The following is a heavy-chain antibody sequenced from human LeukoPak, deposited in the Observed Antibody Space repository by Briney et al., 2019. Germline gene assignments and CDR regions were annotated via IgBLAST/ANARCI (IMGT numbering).Heavy chain of an antibody. J-gene: IGHJ4*02. CDR1: GCSMSSYY. CDR3: ARGQVYFDY. Sequence: PSETLSLTCTVSGCSMSSYYWSWIRQSPGKGLECIGYIYYSGTNYNPSLKSRVTISLDTTKNQFSLKLNSVTAADTAVYYCARGQVYFDYGGQGTLVTVYS. V-gene: IGHV4-59*01. CDR2: IYYSGT.